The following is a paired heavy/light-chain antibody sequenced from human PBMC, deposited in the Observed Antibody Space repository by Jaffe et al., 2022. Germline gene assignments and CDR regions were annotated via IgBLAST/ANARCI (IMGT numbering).Heavy chain of an antibody. V-gene: IGHV3-13*01. J-gene: IGHJ4*02. Sequence: EVQLVESGGGLVQPGGSLRLSCAASGFSFNSYDMHWVRQATGKGLEWVSAIGVGRDIYYSDSVRGRFTISREDAKNSVYLQMNSLRAGDTAVYFCVRESKDINGWYYLDFWGQGTLVTVSS. CDR1: GFSFNSYD. CDR2: IGVGRDI. D-gene: IGHD6-19*01. CDR3: VRESKDINGWYYLDF.
Light chain of an antibody. CDR1: SGYSSYA. CDR2: INSDGSH. V-gene: IGLV4-69*01. J-gene: IGLJ2*01. CDR3: QTWGSDIYEV. Sequence: QLVLTQSPAASASLGASVKLTCTLTSGYSSYAIAWHQQQPEKGPRFLMKINSDGSHIKGDGIPDRFSGSSSGAERYLTISSLQSDDEADYYCQTWGSDIYEVFGGGTKLTVL.